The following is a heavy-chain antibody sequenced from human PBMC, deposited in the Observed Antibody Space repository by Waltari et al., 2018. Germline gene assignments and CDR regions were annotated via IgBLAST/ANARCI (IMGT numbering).Heavy chain of an antibody. CDR1: GYTFTSYY. V-gene: IGHV1-46*01. CDR3: ARVAGAGTRGVDP. Sequence: KPGASVKVSCKASGYTFTSYYMHWVRQAPGQGLEWMGIINPSGGSTSYAQKFQGRVTMTRDTSTSTVYMELSSLRSEDTGGYYWARVAGAGTRGVDPWGQGTLVTVSS. CDR2: INPSGGST. D-gene: IGHD1-1*01. J-gene: IGHJ5*02.